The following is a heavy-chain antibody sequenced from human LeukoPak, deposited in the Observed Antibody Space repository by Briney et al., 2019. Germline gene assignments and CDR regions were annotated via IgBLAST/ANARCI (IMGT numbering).Heavy chain of an antibody. Sequence: PGGSLRLSCAASGFTFSDYYMNWIRQAPGKGLEWVSYISSSGSTIYYADSVKGRFTISRDNSKNTLYLLMNSLRAEDTAVYYCARGQRRHIDMAPSFDYWGQGTVVTVSS. D-gene: IGHD5-24*01. CDR1: GFTFSDYY. CDR2: ISSSGSTI. CDR3: ARGQRRHIDMAPSFDY. J-gene: IGHJ4*02. V-gene: IGHV3-11*04.